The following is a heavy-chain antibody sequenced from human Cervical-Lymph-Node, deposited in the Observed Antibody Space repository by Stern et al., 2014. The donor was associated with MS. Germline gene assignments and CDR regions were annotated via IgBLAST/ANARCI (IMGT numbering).Heavy chain of an antibody. CDR3: ARPGDDTAKYGLDV. D-gene: IGHD5-18*01. CDR2: SHPGDSDA. Sequence: VQLVQSGAEVKKPGESLKISCKGSGYSFATYWIGWVRQVPGKGLEWMGVSHPGDSDARYSPSFQGQVTISADKSISTAYLHWSSLKASDTAMYYCARPGDDTAKYGLDVWGQGTTVTVSS. J-gene: IGHJ6*02. CDR1: GYSFATYW. V-gene: IGHV5-51*03.